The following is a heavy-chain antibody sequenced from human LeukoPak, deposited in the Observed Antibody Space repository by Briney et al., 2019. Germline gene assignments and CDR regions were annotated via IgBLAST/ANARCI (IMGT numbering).Heavy chain of an antibody. CDR3: ARDPSVTGLWFGEPNRGDNWFDP. Sequence: GSSVKVSCKASGGTFSSYAISWVRQAPGQGLEWMGRIIPILGIANYAQKFQGRVTMTRDTSTSTVYMELSSLRSEDTAVYYCARDPSVTGLWFGEPNRGDNWFDPWGQGTLGTVSS. J-gene: IGHJ5*02. CDR2: IIPILGIA. CDR1: GGTFSSYA. D-gene: IGHD3-10*01. V-gene: IGHV1-69*04.